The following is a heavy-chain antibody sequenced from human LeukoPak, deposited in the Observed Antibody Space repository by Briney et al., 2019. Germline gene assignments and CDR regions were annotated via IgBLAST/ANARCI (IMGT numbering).Heavy chain of an antibody. CDR2: ISRNSGSI. D-gene: IGHD6-19*01. CDR3: AKTMGSGWSDAFDI. J-gene: IGHJ3*02. CDR1: GFTFDDYA. Sequence: GGSLRLSCAASGFTFDDYAMHWVRQAPGKGLEWVSGISRNSGSIGYADSVKGRFTISRDNAKNSLYLQMNSLRAEDMALYYCAKTMGSGWSDAFDIWGQGTMVTVSS. V-gene: IGHV3-9*03.